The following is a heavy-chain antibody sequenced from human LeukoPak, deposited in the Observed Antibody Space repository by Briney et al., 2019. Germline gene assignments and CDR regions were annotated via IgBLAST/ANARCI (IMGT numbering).Heavy chain of an antibody. D-gene: IGHD3-16*02. Sequence: SQTLSLTCAISGDSVSSNSASWNWIRQSPSRGLEWLGRTYYRAKWFNDYAISVKSRITTSPDTSKNQVSLQLNSVTPEDTAVYYCTRGSYFDPWGQGTLVTVSS. CDR1: GDSVSSNSAS. J-gene: IGHJ5*02. CDR2: TYYRAKWFN. CDR3: TRGSYFDP. V-gene: IGHV6-1*01.